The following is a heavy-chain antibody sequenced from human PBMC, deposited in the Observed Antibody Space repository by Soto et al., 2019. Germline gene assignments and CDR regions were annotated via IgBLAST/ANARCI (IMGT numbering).Heavy chain of an antibody. Sequence: PGESLKISSKGSGYSFTSYWTVSVRQLPGKGLEWMGIIYPGDSDTRYSPSFQGQVTISADKSISTAYLQWSSLKASDTAMYYCAREVYVDIVATRDYYYYYGMDVWGQGTTVTVSS. D-gene: IGHD5-12*01. J-gene: IGHJ6*02. V-gene: IGHV5-51*01. CDR1: GYSFTSYW. CDR2: IYPGDSDT. CDR3: AREVYVDIVATRDYYYYYGMDV.